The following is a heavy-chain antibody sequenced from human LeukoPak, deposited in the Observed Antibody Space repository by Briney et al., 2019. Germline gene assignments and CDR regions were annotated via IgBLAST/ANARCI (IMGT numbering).Heavy chain of an antibody. Sequence: PGGSLRLSCAASGFTFSSYGMSWVRQAPGKGLEWVSVIYSGGSTYYADSVKGRFTISRDNSKNTLYLQMNSLRAEDTAVYYCARARMGIAAPSGSGAFDIWGQGTMVTVSS. CDR2: IYSGGST. D-gene: IGHD6-13*01. CDR3: ARARMGIAAPSGSGAFDI. J-gene: IGHJ3*02. CDR1: GFTFSSYG. V-gene: IGHV3-53*01.